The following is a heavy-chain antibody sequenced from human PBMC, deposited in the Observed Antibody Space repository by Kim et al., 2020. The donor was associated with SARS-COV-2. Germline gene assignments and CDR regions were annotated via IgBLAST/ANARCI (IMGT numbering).Heavy chain of an antibody. CDR2: INPSGGST. J-gene: IGHJ4*02. CDR1: GYTFTSYY. V-gene: IGHV1-46*01. CDR3: ARGWGGRKSSGYSSGWYGDY. Sequence: ASVKVSCKASGYTFTSYYMHWVRQAPGQGLEWMGIINPSGGSTSYAQKFQGRVTMTRDTSTSTVYMELSSLRSEDTAVYYCARGWGGRKSSGYSSGWYGDYWGQGTLVTVSS. D-gene: IGHD6-19*01.